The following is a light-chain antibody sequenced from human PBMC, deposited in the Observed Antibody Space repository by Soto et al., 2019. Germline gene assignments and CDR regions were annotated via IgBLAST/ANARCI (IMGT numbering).Light chain of an antibody. CDR2: GAS. CDR3: QQRSNWPPMYT. J-gene: IGKJ5*01. CDR1: QSLSSN. Sequence: EIVLTQPPGTLSLSPGERATLSCRAIQSLSSNLAWYQQKPGQAPRLLIYGASTRATGVPDRFSGSGSGTDFTLTISSLEPEDFAVYYCQQRSNWPPMYTFGQGTRLEI. V-gene: IGKV3-11*01.